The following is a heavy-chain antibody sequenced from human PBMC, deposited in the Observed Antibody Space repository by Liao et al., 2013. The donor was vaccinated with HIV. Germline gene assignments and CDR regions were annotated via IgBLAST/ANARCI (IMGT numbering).Heavy chain of an antibody. J-gene: IGHJ2*01. CDR1: GGSISSYY. CDR3: ARVAWGSSFWYFDF. V-gene: IGHV4-59*08. D-gene: IGHD7-27*01. CDR2: ISYSGNT. Sequence: QMQLQESGPGLVKPSETLSLTCTVSGGSISSYYWSWIRQPPGKGLEWIGYISYSGNTDYNPSLKSRVTMSLDTSKNQFSLKLTSVTAADTAVYYCARVAWGSSFWYFDFWAVAPWSLSPQ.